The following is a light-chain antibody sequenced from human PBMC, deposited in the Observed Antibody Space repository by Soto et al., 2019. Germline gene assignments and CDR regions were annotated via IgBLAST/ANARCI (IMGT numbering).Light chain of an antibody. CDR3: QQCGISST. CDR2: DVS. CDR1: QSVSSNY. V-gene: IGKV3-20*01. Sequence: EIVLTQSPGTLSLSPGERATLSCRSSQSVSSNYLAWYQQKPGQAPRLLIYDVSSRATGIPDRFSGSGSGTYFILTSSRVDAVYFEVYYWQQCGISSTFGQGTKVEIK. J-gene: IGKJ1*01.